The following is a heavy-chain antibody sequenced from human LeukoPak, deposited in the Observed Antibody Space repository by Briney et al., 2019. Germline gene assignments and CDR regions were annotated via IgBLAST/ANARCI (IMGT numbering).Heavy chain of an antibody. D-gene: IGHD4-17*01. CDR1: GGSISSSNW. CDR3: ARDTRDYDQGFDY. J-gene: IGHJ4*02. V-gene: IGHV4-4*02. CDR2: IYHSGST. Sequence: SGTLSLTCAVSGGSISSSNWWSWVRQPPGKGLEWIGEIYHSGSTNYNPSLKSRVTISVDTSKNQFSLKLSSVTAADTAVYFCARDTRDYDQGFDYWGQGTLVTVSS.